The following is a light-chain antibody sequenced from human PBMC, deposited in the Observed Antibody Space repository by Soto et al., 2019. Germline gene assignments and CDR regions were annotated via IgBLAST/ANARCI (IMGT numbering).Light chain of an antibody. V-gene: IGKV1-5*03. J-gene: IGKJ1*01. CDR2: KAS. CDR1: QSISNL. Sequence: DIQMTQSPSTLSASVGDRVTITCRASQSISNLLAWYQQKPGKAPYLLIYKASSLQSGVPSRFSGSASGTEFSLTISRLQPDDFASYYCHQYYSYPWMFGQGTKVEIK. CDR3: HQYYSYPWM.